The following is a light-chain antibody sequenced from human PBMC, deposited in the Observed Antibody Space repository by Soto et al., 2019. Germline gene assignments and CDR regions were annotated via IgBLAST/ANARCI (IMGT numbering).Light chain of an antibody. CDR3: ISYTGSSTSYV. V-gene: IGLV2-14*01. Sequence: ALTQPASVSGSPGQSITISCTGTSXDVGNYNYVSWYQQHPAKAPKLMIYEVSNRPSGVSSRFSGSKSGNTASLTISGLQAEDEADYYCISYTGSSTSYVFGSGTKVTVL. CDR2: EVS. J-gene: IGLJ1*01. CDR1: SXDVGNYNY.